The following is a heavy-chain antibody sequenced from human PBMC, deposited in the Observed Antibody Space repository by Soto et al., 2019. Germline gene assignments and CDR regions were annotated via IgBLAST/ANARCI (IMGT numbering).Heavy chain of an antibody. D-gene: IGHD6-19*01. Sequence: QVQLVQSGAEVNKPGSSVKVSCMVSGGTFSNYAIDWVRLSPGHGLEWMGGIVPIFGTTYYTQKFQGRATIIADDSTTTAYLEMSSLRSEDTAIYYCARVEAVAGLYNYHGLDVWGQGTAVTVSS. CDR3: ARVEAVAGLYNYHGLDV. J-gene: IGHJ6*02. CDR2: IVPIFGTT. V-gene: IGHV1-69*12. CDR1: GGTFSNYA.